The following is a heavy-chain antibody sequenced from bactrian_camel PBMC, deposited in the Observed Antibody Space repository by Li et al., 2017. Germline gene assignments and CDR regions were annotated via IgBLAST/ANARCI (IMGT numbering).Heavy chain of an antibody. D-gene: IGHD2*01. V-gene: IGHV3S1*01. J-gene: IGHJ4*01. CDR3: AAFCSGGYWSFKY. Sequence: VQLVESGGGSVELGGSLTLSCTPLGFIFSSHSVAWFRQAPGQKREGVAAIYTRGGTTYYSDSVKGRFTISRDTVKNVVYLQMNSLEPEDTAMYYCAAFCSGGYWSFKYWGQGTQVTVS. CDR1: GFIFSSHS. CDR2: IYTRGGTT.